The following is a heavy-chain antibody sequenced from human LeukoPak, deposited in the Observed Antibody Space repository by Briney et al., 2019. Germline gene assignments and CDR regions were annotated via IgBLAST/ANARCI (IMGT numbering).Heavy chain of an antibody. CDR2: INPNSGGA. CDR1: GYIFTGYY. V-gene: IGHV1-2*02. D-gene: IGHD6-19*01. J-gene: IGHJ4*02. Sequence: ASVKVSCKASGYIFTGYYMHWVRQAPGQGLEWMGWINPNSGGADYAQNFQGRVTMTRDTSISTAYMTLNRLRSEDTAVYYCASSNGYSSGWYLPITDYWGQGTLVTVSS. CDR3: ASSNGYSSGWYLPITDY.